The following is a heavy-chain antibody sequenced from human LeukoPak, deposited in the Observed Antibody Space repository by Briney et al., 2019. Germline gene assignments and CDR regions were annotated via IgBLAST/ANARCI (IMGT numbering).Heavy chain of an antibody. Sequence: PSETLSLTCTVSGGSISSSSYYWGWIRQPPGKGLEWIGSIYYSGSTYYNPSLKSRVTISVDTSKNQFSLKLSSVTAADTAVYYCARETSRGDSKFDPWGQGTPVTVSS. J-gene: IGHJ5*02. CDR2: IYYSGST. D-gene: IGHD2-21*01. V-gene: IGHV4-39*07. CDR1: GGSISSSSYY. CDR3: ARETSRGDSKFDP.